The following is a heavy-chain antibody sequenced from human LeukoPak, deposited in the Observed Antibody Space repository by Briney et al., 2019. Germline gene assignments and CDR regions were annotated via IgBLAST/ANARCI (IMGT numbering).Heavy chain of an antibody. D-gene: IGHD6-19*01. CDR1: GGSFSGYY. CDR3: AREWSVEAGVFDY. V-gene: IGHV4-59*01. Sequence: SETLSLTCVVYGGSFSGYYWSWLRQPPGKGLEGIGYIYYSGSTNYNPSLKSRVTISVDTSKNQFSLKLSSVTAADTAVYYCAREWSVEAGVFDYWGQGTLVTVSS. CDR2: IYYSGST. J-gene: IGHJ4*02.